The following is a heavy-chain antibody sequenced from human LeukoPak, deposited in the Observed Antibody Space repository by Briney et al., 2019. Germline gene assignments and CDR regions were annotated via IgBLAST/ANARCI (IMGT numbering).Heavy chain of an antibody. V-gene: IGHV3-13*01. J-gene: IGHJ6*03. CDR3: ARGPPRGKYYYVDV. Sequence: VRSLRLSCAASGFTFSSFDMHWVRQPTGQGLEWVSTIGTASANSYAGSVEGRFTLSRDNAKNSLYLKMNSLTAGDTAVYYCARGPPRGKYYYVDVWGKGTTVTVSS. CDR1: GFTFSSFD. D-gene: IGHD1-1*01. CDR2: IGTASAN.